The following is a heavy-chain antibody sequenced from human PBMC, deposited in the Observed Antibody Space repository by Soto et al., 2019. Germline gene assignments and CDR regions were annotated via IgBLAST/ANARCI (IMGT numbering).Heavy chain of an antibody. V-gene: IGHV1-46*01. J-gene: IGHJ4*02. CDR3: ARVYCSGGSCYGIDY. Sequence: ASVKVSCKACGYSFTTYYRRWVRQAPGQGLEWMGIINPSGGSTSYAQKFQGRVTMTRDTSTSTVYMELSSLRSEDTAVYYCARVYCSGGSCYGIDYWGQGTLVTVSS. CDR2: INPSGGST. CDR1: GYSFTTYY. D-gene: IGHD2-15*01.